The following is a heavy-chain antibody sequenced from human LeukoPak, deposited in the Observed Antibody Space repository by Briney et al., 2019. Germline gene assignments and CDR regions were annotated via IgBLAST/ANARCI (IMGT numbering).Heavy chain of an antibody. CDR1: GDRVSSSSAS. Sequence: SQTLSLTCAISGDRVSSSSASWSWIRQSPSRGLEWLGRTYYRSRWHYEYAVSVKSRITTSPDTSKNQFSLQLNSVSPEDSAVYYCASGGDWGFDWYFDVWGRGALVTVSS. D-gene: IGHD7-27*01. J-gene: IGHJ2*01. CDR3: ASGGDWGFDWYFDV. V-gene: IGHV6-1*01. CDR2: TYYRSRWHY.